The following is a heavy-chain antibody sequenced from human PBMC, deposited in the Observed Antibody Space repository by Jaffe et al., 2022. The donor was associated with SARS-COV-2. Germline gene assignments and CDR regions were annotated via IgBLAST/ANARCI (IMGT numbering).Heavy chain of an antibody. Sequence: VRLLESGGGLVQPGGSVRLSCAASGFTFSSYAMSWVRQAPGKGLEWVSVIGGSGDSTEYADSVKGRFTISRDNSKNTLYLQMNSLRAEDTALYYCAKDRFGSGAGDFFDHWGQGTLVTVSS. CDR2: IGGSGDST. D-gene: IGHD3-10*01. V-gene: IGHV3-23*01. CDR3: AKDRFGSGAGDFFDH. J-gene: IGHJ4*02. CDR1: GFTFSSYA.